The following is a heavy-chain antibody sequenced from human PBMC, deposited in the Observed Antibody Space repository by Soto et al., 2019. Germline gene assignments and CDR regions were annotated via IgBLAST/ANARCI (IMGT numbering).Heavy chain of an antibody. CDR3: ATNSYYSLGV. CDR2: IYHSGST. V-gene: IGHV4-39*07. J-gene: IGHJ6*02. CDR1: GGSISGSSYY. Sequence: SETLSLTCTVSGGSISGSSYYWGWIRQPPGKGLEWIGSIYHSGSTNYNPSLKSRVTVSVDKSMNQFSLKLTSVTAADTAVYYCATNSYYSLGVWGQGTTVTVSS.